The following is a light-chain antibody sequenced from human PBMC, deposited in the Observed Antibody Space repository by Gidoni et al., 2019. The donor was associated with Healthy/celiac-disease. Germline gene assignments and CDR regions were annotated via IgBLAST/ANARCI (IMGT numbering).Light chain of an antibody. Sequence: DIQMTQSPSSLPASVGDRVTITCRATQDIKNFLDWYQQRPGKVPKLLIHAASNLESGVPSRFSGSGSGTEFTLTISGLQPEDFATYYCQNYKNVPWGFGQGTKVDIK. V-gene: IGKV1-27*01. CDR3: QNYKNVPWG. CDR2: AAS. CDR1: QDIKNF. J-gene: IGKJ1*01.